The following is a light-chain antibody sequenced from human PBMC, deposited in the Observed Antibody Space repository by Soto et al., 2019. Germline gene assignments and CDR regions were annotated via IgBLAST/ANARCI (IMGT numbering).Light chain of an antibody. Sequence: EIVMTQSPATLSVSPGERASLSCRASQSVSSNLAWYQQKPGQTPRLLIYATSTRATGIPARFSGSGSGTEFTLTISSLQSEDFAVYYCQQYGSSSTFGQGTRLEIK. CDR2: ATS. V-gene: IGKV3-15*01. CDR1: QSVSSN. J-gene: IGKJ5*01. CDR3: QQYGSSST.